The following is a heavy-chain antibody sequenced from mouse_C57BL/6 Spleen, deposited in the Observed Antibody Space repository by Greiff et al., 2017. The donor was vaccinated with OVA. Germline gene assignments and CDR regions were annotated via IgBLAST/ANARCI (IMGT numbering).Heavy chain of an antibody. J-gene: IGHJ2*01. CDR2: IDPEDGET. V-gene: IGHV14-2*01. Sequence: EVKVEESGAELVKPGASVKLSCTASGFNIKDYYMHWVKQRTEQGLEWIGRIDPEDGETKYAPKFQGKATISADTSSNTAYLQLSSLTSEDTAVYYCARALLPLLREFDYWGQGTTLTVSS. CDR1: GFNIKDYY. CDR3: ARALLPLLREFDY. D-gene: IGHD2-1*01.